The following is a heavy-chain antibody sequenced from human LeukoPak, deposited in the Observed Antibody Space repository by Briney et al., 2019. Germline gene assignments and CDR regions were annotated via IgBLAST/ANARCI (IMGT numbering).Heavy chain of an antibody. Sequence: SQTLSLTCTVSGGSISSGSYYWSWIRQPPGKGLEWIGEVNHSGSTNYNPSLKSRVTISVDTSKNQFSLKLSSVTAADTAVYYCARARYYYDSSGYYYYYYYMDVWGKGTTVTVSS. J-gene: IGHJ6*03. CDR1: GGSISSGSYY. V-gene: IGHV4-39*07. CDR3: ARARYYYDSSGYYYYYYYMDV. D-gene: IGHD3-22*01. CDR2: VNHSGST.